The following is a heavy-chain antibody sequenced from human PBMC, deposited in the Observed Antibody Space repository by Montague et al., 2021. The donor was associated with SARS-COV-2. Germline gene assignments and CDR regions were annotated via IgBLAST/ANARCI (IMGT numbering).Heavy chain of an antibody. CDR3: ARVGRQQLVRLSGMDV. Sequence: ETLSLTCTVSGGSISSYYWSWIRQPPGKGLEWIGYIYYSGSTNYNPSLKSRVTISVDTSKNQFSLKLSSVTAADTAVYYCARVGRQQLVRLSGMDVWGQGTTVTVSS. D-gene: IGHD6-13*01. CDR2: IYYSGST. CDR1: GGSISSYY. J-gene: IGHJ6*02. V-gene: IGHV4-59*12.